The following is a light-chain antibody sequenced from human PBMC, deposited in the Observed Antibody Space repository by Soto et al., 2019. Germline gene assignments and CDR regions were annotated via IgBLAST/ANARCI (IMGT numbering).Light chain of an antibody. CDR1: QSISSY. J-gene: IGKJ4*01. Sequence: DIKMTQSRSSLSASXXDRVXITFRASQSISSYLNWYQQKPGKAPXXLIYAASSLQSGVPSRFSGSGSGTDFTLTISSLQPEDFATYYCQQRYSTLTFGGGTKVDIK. V-gene: IGKV1-39*01. CDR2: AAS. CDR3: QQRYSTLT.